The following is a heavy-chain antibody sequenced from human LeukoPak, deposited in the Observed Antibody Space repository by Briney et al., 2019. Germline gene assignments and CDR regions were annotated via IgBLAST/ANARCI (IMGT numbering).Heavy chain of an antibody. CDR2: INHSGST. V-gene: IGHV4-34*01. J-gene: IGHJ3*02. CDR1: GGSFSGYY. CDR3: ARGPPAGGAFDI. Sequence: PSETLSLTCAVYGGSFSGYYWSWIRQPPGKGLEWIGEINHSGSTNYNPSLKSRVTISVDTSKNQFSLKLSSVTAADTAVYYCARGPPAGGAFDIWGQGTMVTVSS.